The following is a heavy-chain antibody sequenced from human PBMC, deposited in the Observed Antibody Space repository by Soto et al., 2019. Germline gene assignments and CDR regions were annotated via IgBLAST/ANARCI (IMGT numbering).Heavy chain of an antibody. CDR3: ARAHGGSTWFVGVYYFFGMDV. V-gene: IGHV3-48*02. J-gene: IGHJ6*02. CDR2: ISSSGDAI. D-gene: IGHD6-13*01. Sequence: EVQLVESGGDLVQPGGSLRLSCAASGFIFSDYTMTWVRQAPGRGLEFVSHISSSGDAIFYAESVKGRFTVSRDNAKNPLYLQMNSLRDDDTAVYFCARAHGGSTWFVGVYYFFGMDVWGQGTAVTVSS. CDR1: GFIFSDYT.